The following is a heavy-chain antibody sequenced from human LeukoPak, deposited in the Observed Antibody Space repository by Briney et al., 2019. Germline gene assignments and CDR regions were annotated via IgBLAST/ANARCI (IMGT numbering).Heavy chain of an antibody. CDR2: IYTSGST. Sequence: SETLSLTCTVSGGSISSGSYYWSWIRQPAGKGLEWIGRIYTSGSTNYNPSLKSRVTISVDTSKNQFSLKLSSVTAADTAVYYCARGCEWELLFDAFDIWGQGTMVTVSS. CDR3: ARGCEWELLFDAFDI. J-gene: IGHJ3*02. V-gene: IGHV4-61*02. D-gene: IGHD1-26*01. CDR1: GGSISSGSYY.